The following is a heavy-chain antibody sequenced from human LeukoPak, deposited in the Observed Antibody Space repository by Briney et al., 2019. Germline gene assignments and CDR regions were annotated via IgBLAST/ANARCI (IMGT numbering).Heavy chain of an antibody. Sequence: GGSLRLSCAAPGFAFNTYVMHWVRQAPGQGLEWVALIWHDGSHKLYSNSVRGQFTISRDNSKNTVSLQMNNLRPEDTAVYYCAREIFGSGSCPDFLGEGGMVAVSS. CDR2: IWHDGSHK. J-gene: IGHJ4*02. CDR1: GFAFNTYV. CDR3: AREIFGSGSCPDF. V-gene: IGHV3-33*01. D-gene: IGHD3-10*01.